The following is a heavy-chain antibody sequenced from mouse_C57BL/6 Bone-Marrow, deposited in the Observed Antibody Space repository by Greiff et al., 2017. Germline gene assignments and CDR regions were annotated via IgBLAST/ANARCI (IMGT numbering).Heavy chain of an antibody. CDR1: GFTFSSYG. CDR2: ISSGGSYT. Sequence: EVQVVESGGDLVKPGGSLKLSCAASGFTFSSYGMSWVRQTPDKRLEWVATISSGGSYTYYPDSVKGRFTISRDNAKNTLYLQMSSLKSEDTAMYYCARIYGSSLAYWGQGTLVTVSA. CDR3: ARIYGSSLAY. J-gene: IGHJ3*01. V-gene: IGHV5-6*01. D-gene: IGHD1-1*01.